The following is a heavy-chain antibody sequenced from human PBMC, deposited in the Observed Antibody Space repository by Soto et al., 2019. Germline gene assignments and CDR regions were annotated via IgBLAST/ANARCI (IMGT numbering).Heavy chain of an antibody. V-gene: IGHV4-39*01. CDR2: IYYSGST. CDR1: GGSISSSSYY. Sequence: QLQLQESGPGLVKPSETLSLTCTVSGGSISSSSYYWGWIRQPPGKGLEWIGSIYYSGSTYYNPSLKSRVTISVDTSKNQFSLKLSSVTAADTAVYYCASPMVRGVINYFDYWGQRTLVTVSS. D-gene: IGHD3-10*01. CDR3: ASPMVRGVINYFDY. J-gene: IGHJ4*02.